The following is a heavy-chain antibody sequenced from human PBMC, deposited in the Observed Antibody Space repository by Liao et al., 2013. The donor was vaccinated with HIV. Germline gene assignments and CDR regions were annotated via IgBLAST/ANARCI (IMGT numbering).Heavy chain of an antibody. D-gene: IGHD6-13*01. CDR2: IFSSGST. Sequence: QVQLQESGPGLVRPSETLSLTCTVSGGSISSYYWTWIRQPAGKGLEWIGRIFSSGSTTYNPSLKSRLTMSVDTSKNQFSLKLNSVTAADTAVYYCAREGIGYLDYWGQGKPGPRLL. J-gene: IGHJ4*02. V-gene: IGHV4-4*07. CDR1: GGSISSYY. CDR3: AREGIGYLDY.